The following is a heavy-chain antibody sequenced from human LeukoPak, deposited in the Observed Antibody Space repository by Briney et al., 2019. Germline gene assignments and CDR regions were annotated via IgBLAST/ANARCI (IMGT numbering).Heavy chain of an antibody. V-gene: IGHV3-66*02. CDR2: IYSGGST. J-gene: IGHJ4*02. D-gene: IGHD1-26*01. CDR3: ARGRPVGDY. CDR1: GFTVSSTY. Sequence: GGSLRLSCAAPGFTVSSTYMSWVRQAPEKGLEWVSVIYSGGSTYYADSVKGRFNISRDNSKNTLYLQMNSLRPEDTAVYYGARGRPVGDYWGQGTLVSVSS.